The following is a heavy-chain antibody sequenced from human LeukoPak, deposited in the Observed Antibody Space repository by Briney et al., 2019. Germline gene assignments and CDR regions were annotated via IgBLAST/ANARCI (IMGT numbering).Heavy chain of an antibody. J-gene: IGHJ4*02. V-gene: IGHV4-59*01. Sequence: SETLSLTCTVSGGSISSYYWSWIRQPPGKGLEWIGYIYYSGSTNYNPSLKSRVTISVDTSKNQFSLKLSSVTAADTAVYYCAREVRKGFDYWGQGTLVTVSS. CDR3: AREVRKGFDY. CDR1: GGSISSYY. CDR2: IYYSGST.